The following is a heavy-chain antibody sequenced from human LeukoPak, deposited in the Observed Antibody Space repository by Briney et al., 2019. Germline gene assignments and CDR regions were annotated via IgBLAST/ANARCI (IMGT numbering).Heavy chain of an antibody. Sequence: PSETLAVTCAVYGGSFSGYYWSWIRQPPGKGLEWIGDINHSGSNNYNPSLKSRLTISVDTSKNQFSLKLSSVTAADTAVYYCARGSIPGTTFFDYWGQGTLVTVSS. CDR2: INHSGSN. V-gene: IGHV4-34*01. J-gene: IGHJ4*02. CDR1: GGSFSGYY. D-gene: IGHD1-7*01. CDR3: ARGSIPGTTFFDY.